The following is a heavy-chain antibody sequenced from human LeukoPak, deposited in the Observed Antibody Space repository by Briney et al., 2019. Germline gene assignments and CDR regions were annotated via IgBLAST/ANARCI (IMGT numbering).Heavy chain of an antibody. V-gene: IGHV3-7*01. CDR1: GFTFSNYW. D-gene: IGHD2-21*01. CDR3: ARAAVTLELLSEHYYFDY. Sequence: GGSLRLSCAASGFTFSNYWMAWVRQAPGKGPEWVANINLDGSQKYYVDSVKGRFTISRDNAENSLYLQMTSLRAEDTAVYYCARAAVTLELLSEHYYFDYWGQGVLVTVSS. CDR2: INLDGSQK. J-gene: IGHJ4*02.